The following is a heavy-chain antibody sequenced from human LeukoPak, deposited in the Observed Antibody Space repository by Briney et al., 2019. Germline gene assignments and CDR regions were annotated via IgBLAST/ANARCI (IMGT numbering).Heavy chain of an antibody. V-gene: IGHV3-72*01. CDR2: TRNKANSYIT. CDR3: ASIRGTFGY. D-gene: IGHD1-26*01. Sequence: GGSLRLSCAASGFTFSDHFLDWVRQAPGKGLEWVGRTRNKANSYITEYTASVKGRFTISRDDSKNSLYLQMSSLKTDDTAMYYCASIRGTFGYWGQGTLVTVSS. CDR1: GFTFSDHF. J-gene: IGHJ4*02.